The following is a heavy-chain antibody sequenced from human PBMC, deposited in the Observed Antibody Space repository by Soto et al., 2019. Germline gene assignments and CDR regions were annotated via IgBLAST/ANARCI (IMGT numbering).Heavy chain of an antibody. CDR1: GGSISSSSYY. J-gene: IGHJ5*02. V-gene: IGHV4-39*01. D-gene: IGHD4-17*01. CDR2: IYYSGST. CDR3: ARHSDYGDYLNWFDP. Sequence: QLQLQESGPGLVKPSETLSLTCTVSGGSISSSSYYWGWIRQPPGKGLEWIGSIYYSGSTYYNPSLKSRVTISVDTSKNQFSLKLSSVTAADTAVYYCARHSDYGDYLNWFDPWGQGTLVTVSS.